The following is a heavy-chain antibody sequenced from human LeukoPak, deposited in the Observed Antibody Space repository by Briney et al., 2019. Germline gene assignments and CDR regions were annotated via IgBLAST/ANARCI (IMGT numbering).Heavy chain of an antibody. V-gene: IGHV1-2*02. CDR2: INPNSGGT. J-gene: IGHJ4*02. Sequence: ASVKVSCKASGYTFTGYYMHWVRQAPGQGLEWMGWINPNSGGTNYAQKFQGRVTMTRDTSISTAYMELSRLRSDDTAVYYCARSELDCSSTSCYIWSYGYWGQGTLVTVSS. D-gene: IGHD2-2*02. CDR1: GYTFTGYY. CDR3: ARSELDCSSTSCYIWSYGY.